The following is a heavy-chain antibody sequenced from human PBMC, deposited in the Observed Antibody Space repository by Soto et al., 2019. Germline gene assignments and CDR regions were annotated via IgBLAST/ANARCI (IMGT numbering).Heavy chain of an antibody. J-gene: IGHJ4*02. CDR3: ARGATPDIVVVVAATDY. CDR2: ISYDGSNK. V-gene: IGHV3-30-3*01. D-gene: IGHD2-15*01. CDR1: GFTFSSYA. Sequence: QVQLVESGGGVVQPGRSLRLSCAASGFTFSSYAMHWVRQAPGKGLEWVAVISYDGSNKYYADSVKGRFTISRDNSQNTLYLQMNSLRAEDTAVYYCARGATPDIVVVVAATDYWGQGTLVTVSS.